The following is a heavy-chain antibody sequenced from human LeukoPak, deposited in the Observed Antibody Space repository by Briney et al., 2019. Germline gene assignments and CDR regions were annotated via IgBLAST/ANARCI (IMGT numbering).Heavy chain of an antibody. CDR3: ASHYYDSSGYYYHIYY. CDR1: GGTFSSYA. V-gene: IGHV1-69*13. CDR2: IIPIFGTA. J-gene: IGHJ4*02. Sequence: ASVKVSCKASGGTFSSYAISWVRQAPGQGLEWMGGIIPIFGTANYAQKFQGRVTITADESTSTAYMELSSLRSEDTAVYYCASHYYDSSGYYYHIYYWGQGTLATVSS. D-gene: IGHD3-22*01.